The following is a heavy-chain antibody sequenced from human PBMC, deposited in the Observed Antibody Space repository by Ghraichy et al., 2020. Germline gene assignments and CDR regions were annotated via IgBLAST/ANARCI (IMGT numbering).Heavy chain of an antibody. J-gene: IGHJ6*02. Sequence: GGSLRLSCAASGFTFSSYWMSWVRQAPGKGLEWVANIKQDGSEKYYVDSVKGRFTISRDNAKNSLYLQMNSLRAEDTAVYYCARDGGYYYYYGMDVWGQGTTVTVSS. V-gene: IGHV3-7*01. CDR2: IKQDGSEK. CDR3: ARDGGYYYYYGMDV. CDR1: GFTFSSYW.